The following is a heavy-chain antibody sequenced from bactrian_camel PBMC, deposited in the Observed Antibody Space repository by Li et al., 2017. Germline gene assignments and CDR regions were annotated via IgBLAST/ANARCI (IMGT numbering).Heavy chain of an antibody. CDR1: GNGDGSGY. Sequence: HVQLVESGGGSVRPGGSLTLSCAVSGNGDGSGYRCTGWFRQAPGQEREGVAAIYSGDSSALYDDKAKGRFTISHDNAKRTLYLQMNSLKPEDTAMYYCAADPSCMGWVNPLSPRISETDFGYWGQGTQVTVS. D-gene: IGHD5*01. CDR2: IYSGDSSA. J-gene: IGHJ6*01. CDR3: AADPSCMGWVNPLSPRISETDFGY. V-gene: IGHV3S54*01.